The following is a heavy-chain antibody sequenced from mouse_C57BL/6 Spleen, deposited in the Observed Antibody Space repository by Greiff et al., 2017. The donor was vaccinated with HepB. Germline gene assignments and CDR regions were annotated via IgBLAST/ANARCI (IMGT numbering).Heavy chain of an antibody. CDR2: FYPGSGSI. CDR3: ARHGPNYGNYVAWFAY. CDR1: GYTFTEYT. V-gene: IGHV1-62-2*01. D-gene: IGHD2-1*01. J-gene: IGHJ3*01. Sequence: VKLQESGAELVKPGASVKLSCKASGYTFTEYTIHWVKQRSGQGLEWIGWFYPGSGSIKYNEKVKDKATLTADKSSSTVYMELSRLTSEDSAVYFCARHGPNYGNYVAWFAYWGQGTLVTVSA.